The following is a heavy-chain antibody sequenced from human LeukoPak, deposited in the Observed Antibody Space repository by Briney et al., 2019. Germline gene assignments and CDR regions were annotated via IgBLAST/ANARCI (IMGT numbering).Heavy chain of an antibody. Sequence: ASVKVSCKASGYTLTSYGINWMRQAPGQGLEWMGWISTQSGNTNYAQKVQGRLTLTTDRSTNTAYMELRSLRSDDTAVYYCARGAYGDKWDQGTMVTVSS. V-gene: IGHV1-18*01. CDR3: ARGAYGDK. D-gene: IGHD4-17*01. J-gene: IGHJ4*02. CDR2: ISTQSGNT. CDR1: GYTLTSYG.